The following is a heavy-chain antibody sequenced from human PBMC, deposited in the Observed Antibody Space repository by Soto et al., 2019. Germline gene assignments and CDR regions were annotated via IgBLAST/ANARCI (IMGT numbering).Heavy chain of an antibody. Sequence: QVQLVQSGAEVKKPGSSVKVSCTASGGTFNSYTLNWVRQAPGQRLEWVGRVNPIVGMSTSASKFQGRVTMTADKSTSIAYMALTGLKSEDTAVYYCATSYGSGSTHFDSWGQGTLVIVSS. CDR1: GGTFNSYT. CDR2: VNPIVGMS. V-gene: IGHV1-69*02. J-gene: IGHJ4*02. CDR3: ATSYGSGSTHFDS. D-gene: IGHD3-10*01.